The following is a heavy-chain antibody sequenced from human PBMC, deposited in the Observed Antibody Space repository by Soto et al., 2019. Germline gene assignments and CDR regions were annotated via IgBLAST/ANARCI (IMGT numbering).Heavy chain of an antibody. J-gene: IGHJ4*02. Sequence: QVQLVQSGAEVKKPGSSVKVSCKASGGTFSSYAISWVRQAPGQGLEWMGGIIPIFGTANYAQKFQGRVTITADKSTSTAYMELSSLRSEDTAVYYCARVRGALGYCTNGVCYRGSSWDYWGQGTLVTVSS. CDR2: IIPIFGTA. D-gene: IGHD2-8*01. CDR1: GGTFSSYA. V-gene: IGHV1-69*06. CDR3: ARVRGALGYCTNGVCYRGSSWDY.